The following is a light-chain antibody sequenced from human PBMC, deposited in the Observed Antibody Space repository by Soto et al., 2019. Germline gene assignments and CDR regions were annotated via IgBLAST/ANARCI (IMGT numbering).Light chain of an antibody. CDR1: QSLLHHNGNNY. V-gene: IGKV2-28*01. CDR2: RGS. J-gene: IGKJ5*01. Sequence: DIVMTQSPLSLPVTPGAPASISSRSSQSLLHHNGNNYLDWFLQKPGQSPRLMIYRGSNRASGVPDRFSGSGSGTDCALKISRVEAEDVGVYYCMQGIHWPITLGQGTRLEIK. CDR3: MQGIHWPIT.